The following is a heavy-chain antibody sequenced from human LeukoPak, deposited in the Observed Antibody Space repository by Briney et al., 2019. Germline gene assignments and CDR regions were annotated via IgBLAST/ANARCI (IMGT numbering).Heavy chain of an antibody. D-gene: IGHD3-10*01. CDR1: GGSFSGYY. J-gene: IGHJ6*03. CDR3: ASVRRGFGESSKYYSYYYMDV. Sequence: SETLSLTCAVYGGSFSGYYWSWIRQPPGKGLEWIGEINHSGSTNYNPSLKSRVTISVDTSKNQLSLKLSAVTAADTAVYYCASVRRGFGESSKYYSYYYMDVWGNGTTVPIS. CDR2: INHSGST. V-gene: IGHV4-34*01.